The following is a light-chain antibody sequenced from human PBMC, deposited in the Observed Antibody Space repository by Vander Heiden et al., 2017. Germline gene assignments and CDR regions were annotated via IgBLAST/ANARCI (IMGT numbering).Light chain of an antibody. CDR3: AASDDSLSGWV. Sequence: QAVLTQPPSAPGTPGQRGTIPCSGSSSNSGSNYVYWYQQLPGTAPQLLNFSNNQRSSGVPARCSVSKSGTSASLATSGLRSEEEADYYCAASDDSLSGWVFGGGTKMTVL. CDR2: SNN. CDR1: SSNSGSNY. J-gene: IGLJ3*02. V-gene: IGLV1-47*02.